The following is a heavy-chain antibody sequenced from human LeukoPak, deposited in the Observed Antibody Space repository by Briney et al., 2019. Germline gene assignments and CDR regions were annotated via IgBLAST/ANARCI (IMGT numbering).Heavy chain of an antibody. CDR2: MNPNSGNT. Sequence: ASVKVSCKASGYTFTSYDINWERQATGQGLEWMGWMNPNSGNTGYAQKFQGRVTMTRNTSISTAYMELSSLRSEDTAVYYCARDGISYCSSTSCYAGRFDYYYYGMDVWGQGTTVTVSS. CDR3: ARDGISYCSSTSCYAGRFDYYYYGMDV. D-gene: IGHD2-2*01. V-gene: IGHV1-8*01. J-gene: IGHJ6*02. CDR1: GYTFTSYD.